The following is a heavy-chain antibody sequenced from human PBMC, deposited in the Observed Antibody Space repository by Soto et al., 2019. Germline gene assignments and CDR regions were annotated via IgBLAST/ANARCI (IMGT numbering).Heavy chain of an antibody. CDR3: ARGGHVVVVTAALDF. CDR1: GDTFTDYY. Sequence: QVQLVQSGAEVKKPGTSVKVSCKASGDTFTDYYIHWVRQAPGQGLEWMGTVNPSGGHTTYAQHFLGRLTMTRDTSTSTLYMELTSLTSEDTAVYYCARGGHVVVVTAALDFWGQGTLVTVSS. D-gene: IGHD2-21*02. V-gene: IGHV1-46*01. CDR2: VNPSGGHT. J-gene: IGHJ4*02.